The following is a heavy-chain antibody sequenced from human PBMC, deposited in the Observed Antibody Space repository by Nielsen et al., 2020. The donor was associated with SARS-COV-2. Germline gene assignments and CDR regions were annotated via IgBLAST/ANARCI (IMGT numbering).Heavy chain of an antibody. CDR2: IKQDGSEK. J-gene: IGHJ4*02. V-gene: IGHV3-7*03. CDR3: ARISDSAWYFDY. D-gene: IGHD2-21*02. CDR1: GFTFSSHW. Sequence: RRSLTLSCAASGFTFSSHWMSWVRQAPGKGLEWVANIKQDGSEKYYVDSVKGRFTISRDHARNSLFLQMNSLRVEDTAVYYCARISDSAWYFDYWGQGTLVTVSS.